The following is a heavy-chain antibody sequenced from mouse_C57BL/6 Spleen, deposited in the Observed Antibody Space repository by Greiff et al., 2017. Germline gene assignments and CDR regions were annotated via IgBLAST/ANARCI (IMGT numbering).Heavy chain of an antibody. D-gene: IGHD2-5*01. CDR2: IYPGDGDT. V-gene: IGHV1-82*01. J-gene: IGHJ3*01. Sequence: QVQLKQSGPELVKPGASVKISCKASGYAFSSSRMNWVKQRPGKGLEWIGRIYPGDGDTNYNGKFKGKATLTADKSSSTAYMQLSRLTSEDSSVYFCARGGACYSNYGWFAYWGQGTLVTVSA. CDR1: GYAFSSSR. CDR3: ARGGACYSNYGWFAY.